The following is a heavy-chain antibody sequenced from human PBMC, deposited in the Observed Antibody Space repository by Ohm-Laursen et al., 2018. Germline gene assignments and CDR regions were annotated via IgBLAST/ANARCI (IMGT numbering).Heavy chain of an antibody. D-gene: IGHD1-26*01. V-gene: IGHV3-48*04. Sequence: SLRLSCTAPGFTFSSYSMNWVRQAPGKGLEWVSYISSSGSTIYYADSVKGRFTISRDNAKNSLYLQMNSLRAEDTAVYYCARDGATAFDYWGQGTLVTVSS. CDR2: ISSSGSTI. J-gene: IGHJ4*02. CDR1: GFTFSSYS. CDR3: ARDGATAFDY.